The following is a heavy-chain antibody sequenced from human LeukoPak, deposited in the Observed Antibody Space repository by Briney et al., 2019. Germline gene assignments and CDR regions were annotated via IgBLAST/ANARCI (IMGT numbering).Heavy chain of an antibody. CDR3: AKDLSSSWPNAFHI. D-gene: IGHD6-13*01. CDR2: ISGSSSST. J-gene: IGHJ3*02. V-gene: IGHV3-23*01. Sequence: GGSLRLSCTASGFTFASHAMSWVRQAPGEGLEWVSFISGSSSSTYYADSVQGRFTTSRDNSKNILYLQMNSLRAEDTAVYYCAKDLSSSWPNAFHIWGQGTMVTVPS. CDR1: GFTFASHA.